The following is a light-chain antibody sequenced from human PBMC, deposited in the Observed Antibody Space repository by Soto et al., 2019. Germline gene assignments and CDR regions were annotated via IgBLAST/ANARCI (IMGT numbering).Light chain of an antibody. CDR2: AAS. CDR1: QSVSIY. CDR3: QQSYSTPQWT. Sequence: DFQMTQSPSSLSASVGDRVTITCRASQSVSIYLNWYQQKPGKAPNLLISAASSLQNGVPSRFRGIGSLTYFGLSMSGLQPEDFATYYCQQSYSTPQWTLGHGTKVDIK. V-gene: IGKV1-39*01. J-gene: IGKJ1*01.